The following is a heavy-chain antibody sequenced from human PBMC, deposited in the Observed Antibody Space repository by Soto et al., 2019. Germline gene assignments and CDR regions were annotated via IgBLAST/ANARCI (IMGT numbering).Heavy chain of an antibody. D-gene: IGHD6-19*01. CDR2: ISSHGRDI. V-gene: IGHV3-21*06. J-gene: IGHJ4*02. CDR1: GFTFTSDS. Sequence: EVQLVESGGGLVKPGGSVRLSCEASGFTFTSDSMTWLRQAPGKGLEWVSSISSHGRDIFYADSVKGRFTISRDNAKDSLHLQMNSLTGEDSAVYYCARGAALAGKLDLWGQGTLVTVSS. CDR3: ARGAALAGKLDL.